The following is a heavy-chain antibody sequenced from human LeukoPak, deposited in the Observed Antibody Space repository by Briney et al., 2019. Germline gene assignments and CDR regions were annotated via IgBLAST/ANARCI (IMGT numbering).Heavy chain of an antibody. CDR1: RYTFTSYD. D-gene: IGHD2-2*01. CDR2: MNPNSGNT. J-gene: IGHJ4*02. Sequence: ASVKVSCKASRYTFTSYDINWVRQATGQGLEWMGWMNPNSGNTGYAQKFQGRVTITRNTSISTAYMELSSLRSEDTAVYYCARGYCSSTSCHGIFDYWGQGTLVTVSS. V-gene: IGHV1-8*03. CDR3: ARGYCSSTSCHGIFDY.